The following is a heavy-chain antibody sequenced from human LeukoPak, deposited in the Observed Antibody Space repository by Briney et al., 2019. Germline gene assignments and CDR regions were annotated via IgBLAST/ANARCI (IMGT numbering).Heavy chain of an antibody. CDR2: ISYDGSTK. V-gene: IGHV3-30*18. D-gene: IGHD6-13*01. Sequence: GGSRRLSCGASGFTFSSYGMHWVRQAPGKGLDWVAVISYDGSTKYYADSVKGRFTISRDNSKNTLYLQMNSLRAEDTAVYYCAKDPGAAAAGTIGYWGQGTLVTVSS. CDR1: GFTFSSYG. CDR3: AKDPGAAAAGTIGY. J-gene: IGHJ4*02.